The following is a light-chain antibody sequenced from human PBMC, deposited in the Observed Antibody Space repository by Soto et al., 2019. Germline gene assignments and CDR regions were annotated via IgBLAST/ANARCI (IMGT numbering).Light chain of an antibody. V-gene: IGKV2D-29*01. CDR2: EVS. J-gene: IGKJ5*01. CDR3: MQTIQLPIT. CDR1: QSLLQSDGKTY. Sequence: DIVMTQTPLSLSVNPGQPASISCKSSQSLLQSDGKTYLFWLLQKPGQPPKLLIYEVSTRFSGVPDRFSGSGSGTEFTLKISRVEAEDVGVYYCMQTIQLPITFGQGTRLEIK.